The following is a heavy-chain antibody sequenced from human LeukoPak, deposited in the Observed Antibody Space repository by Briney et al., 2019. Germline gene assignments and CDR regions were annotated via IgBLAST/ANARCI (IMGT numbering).Heavy chain of an antibody. J-gene: IGHJ3*02. D-gene: IGHD1-26*01. Sequence: SETLSLTCTVSGDSFSRNTYSWGWIRQPPGKGLEWIGSIYYTGRTFYNPSHKSRVTISVDTSKNQFSLKLSSVTAADTAVYYCARRGSMGGSFVGAFDIWGQGTMVTVSS. CDR1: GDSFSRNTYS. CDR2: IYYTGRT. CDR3: ARRGSMGGSFVGAFDI. V-gene: IGHV4-39*01.